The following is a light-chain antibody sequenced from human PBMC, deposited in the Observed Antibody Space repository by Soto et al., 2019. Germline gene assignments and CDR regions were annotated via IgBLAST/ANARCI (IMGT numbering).Light chain of an antibody. CDR3: QQYNNWPPIT. J-gene: IGKJ5*01. V-gene: IGKV3-15*01. Sequence: EIVLTQSPGTLSLSPGERAPLSCRASQSVSSNLAWYQQNPGQAPRLLIYGASTRATGIPARFSGSGSGTEFTLTISSLQSEDFAVYYCQQYNNWPPITFGQGTRLEIK. CDR2: GAS. CDR1: QSVSSN.